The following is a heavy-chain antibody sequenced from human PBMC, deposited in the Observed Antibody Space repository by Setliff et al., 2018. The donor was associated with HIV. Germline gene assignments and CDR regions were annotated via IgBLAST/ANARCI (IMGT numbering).Heavy chain of an antibody. CDR3: ARARTDYYDRGRRSHYYIDV. V-gene: IGHV1-18*01. CDR2: ISAYNGNT. CDR1: GGIFNSYG. J-gene: IGHJ6*03. D-gene: IGHD3-22*01. Sequence: ASVKVSCKASGGIFNSYGISWVRQAPGQGLEWMGWISAYNGNTNYAQKLQGRVTMTTDTSTSTAYMELRSLRSDDTAVYYCARARTDYYDRGRRSHYYIDVWARGATVTVSS.